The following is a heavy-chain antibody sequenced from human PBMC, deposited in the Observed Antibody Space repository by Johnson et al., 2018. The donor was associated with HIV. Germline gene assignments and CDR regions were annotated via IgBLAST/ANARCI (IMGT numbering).Heavy chain of an antibody. CDR3: ASTGSGSDDAFDI. D-gene: IGHD3-10*01. V-gene: IGHV3-7*01. CDR2: LKQDGSDK. Sequence: VQLVESGGGLVQPGGSLRLSCAASGFTFSSYWMSWVRQAPGKGLEWVANLKQDGSDKYYVNSVKGRFIISRDNSKNTLYIQMTSRRAEDTAVYYCASTGSGSDDAFDIWGQGTMVTVSS. CDR1: GFTFSSYW. J-gene: IGHJ3*02.